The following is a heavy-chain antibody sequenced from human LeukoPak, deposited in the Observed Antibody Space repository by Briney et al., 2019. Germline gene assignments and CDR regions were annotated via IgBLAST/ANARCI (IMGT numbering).Heavy chain of an antibody. CDR1: GGSFSGYY. D-gene: IGHD2-15*01. CDR2: IRHSGRT. CDR3: AREIGYCSGGSCYHNWFDP. Sequence: SETLSLTCAIYGGSFSGYYWSWIRQPPEKGLEWIGEIRHSGRTNYNPSLKSRVTISLDTSRNQLSLKLNSVTAADTAVYYCAREIGYCSGGSCYHNWFDPWGQGTLVTVSS. J-gene: IGHJ5*02. V-gene: IGHV4-34*01.